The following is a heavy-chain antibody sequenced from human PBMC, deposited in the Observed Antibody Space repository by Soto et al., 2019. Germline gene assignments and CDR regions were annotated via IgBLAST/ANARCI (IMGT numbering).Heavy chain of an antibody. D-gene: IGHD3-16*01. Sequence: LGGSLRLSCAASGFTFSSYGMHWVRQAPGKGLEWVAVIWYDGSNKYYADSAKGRFTISRDNSKNTLYLQMNSLRAEDTAVYYCARDSRLGELLSWFDPWGQGTLVTVSS. J-gene: IGHJ5*02. CDR3: ARDSRLGELLSWFDP. CDR1: GFTFSSYG. V-gene: IGHV3-33*01. CDR2: IWYDGSNK.